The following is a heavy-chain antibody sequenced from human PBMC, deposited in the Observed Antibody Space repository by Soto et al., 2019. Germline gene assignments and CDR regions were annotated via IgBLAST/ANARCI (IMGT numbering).Heavy chain of an antibody. J-gene: IGHJ4*02. V-gene: IGHV3-49*04. Sequence: GGSLRLSCSASGFNFGAYAMSWVRQPPGKGLEWVGFIRRKAYGGTTDYAASVKGRFTISRDDSKSIAYLQMNSVKIEDTAVYYCTRSLAIDFDSWGQGTLVTVSS. CDR3: TRSLAIDFDS. CDR2: IRRKAYGGTT. CDR1: GFNFGAYA.